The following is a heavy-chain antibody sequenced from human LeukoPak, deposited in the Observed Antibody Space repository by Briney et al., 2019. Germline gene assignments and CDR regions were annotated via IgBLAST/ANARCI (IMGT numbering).Heavy chain of an antibody. D-gene: IGHD3-22*01. V-gene: IGHV4-59*01. CDR1: GGSISSYY. Sequence: KTSETLSLTCTVSGGSISSYYWSWIRQPPGKGLEWIGYIRYSGSTNYNPSLKSRVTISVDTSKNQYSLKLSSVTAADTAVYYCASGSSGYFDIGGQGTMVSVSS. J-gene: IGHJ3*02. CDR3: ASGSSGYFDI. CDR2: IRYSGST.